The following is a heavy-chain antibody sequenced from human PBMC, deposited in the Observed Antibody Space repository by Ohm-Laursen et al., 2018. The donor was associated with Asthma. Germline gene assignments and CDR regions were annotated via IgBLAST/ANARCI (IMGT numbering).Heavy chain of an antibody. CDR3: AREYASSWYPCFDY. CDR1: GFTFSSYG. Sequence: SLRLSCTASGFTFSSYGMHWVRQAPGKGLEWVAGIWYDGSNKYFADSVKGRFTISRDNSKNTLYLQMNSLRPEDTAVYYCAREYASSWYPCFDYWGQGTLVTVSS. J-gene: IGHJ4*02. D-gene: IGHD6-13*01. CDR2: IWYDGSNK. V-gene: IGHV3-33*01.